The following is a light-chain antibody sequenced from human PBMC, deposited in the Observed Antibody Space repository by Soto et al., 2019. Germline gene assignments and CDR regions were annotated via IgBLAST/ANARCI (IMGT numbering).Light chain of an antibody. Sequence: DIQMTQSPSSLSTSVGDRVTITCRTSQSVSTYLNWYQQRPGKAPKLLIYGASSLQSGVPSRFSGSGSGTHFTLTISSLQPEDFATYSCQEGSTLLTFGGGTKVEIK. CDR1: QSVSTY. J-gene: IGKJ4*01. V-gene: IGKV1-39*01. CDR2: GAS. CDR3: QEGSTLLT.